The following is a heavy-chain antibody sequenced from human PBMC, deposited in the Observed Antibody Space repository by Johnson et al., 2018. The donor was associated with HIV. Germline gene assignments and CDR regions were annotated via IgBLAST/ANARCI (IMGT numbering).Heavy chain of an antibody. V-gene: IGHV3-7*01. CDR1: GFTFSSYW. Sequence: VQLVESGGGLVQPGGSLRLSCAASGFTFSSYWMSWVRQAPGKGLEWVANIKQDGSEKYYVDSVKGRFTISRDNAKNSLYLQMNSLRAEDTAVYYCAREMYNWNDRSDAFDIWGQGTMVTVSS. CDR2: IKQDGSEK. J-gene: IGHJ3*02. CDR3: AREMYNWNDRSDAFDI. D-gene: IGHD1-20*01.